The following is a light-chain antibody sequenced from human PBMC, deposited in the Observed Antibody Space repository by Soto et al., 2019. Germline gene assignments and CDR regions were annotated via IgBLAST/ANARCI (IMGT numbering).Light chain of an antibody. CDR2: AAS. V-gene: IGKV1-39*01. CDR3: QQSHGIPYT. CDR1: QTISTY. Sequence: DIQMTQSPSSLSASVGERVTITCRASQTISTYLHWYYQEPGKAPKLLIYAASSLQSGVPARFSGSGSGTDFTLTISSLQPEDFAAYYCQQSHGIPYTFGQGTKLEIK. J-gene: IGKJ2*01.